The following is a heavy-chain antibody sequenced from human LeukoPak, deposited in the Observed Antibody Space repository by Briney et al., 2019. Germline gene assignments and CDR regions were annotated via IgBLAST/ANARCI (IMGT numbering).Heavy chain of an antibody. J-gene: IGHJ6*02. CDR1: GCTFTSYG. V-gene: IGHV1-18*01. D-gene: IGHD3-10*01. CDR3: ARDYPLLWFGDGYYYYYGMDV. Sequence: ASVKVSCQASGCTFTSYGISWVRQAPGQGLEWMGWISAYNGNTSYAQKLQGRVTMTTDTSTSTAYMELRSLRSDDTAVYYCARDYPLLWFGDGYYYYYGMDVWGQGTTVTVS. CDR2: ISAYNGNT.